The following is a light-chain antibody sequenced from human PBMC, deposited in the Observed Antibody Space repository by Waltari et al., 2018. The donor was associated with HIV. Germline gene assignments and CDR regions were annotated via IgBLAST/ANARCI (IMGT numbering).Light chain of an antibody. V-gene: IGLV2-8*01. J-gene: IGLJ2*01. CDR1: SSDIGYFNY. CDR3: AAYAGNNIVI. CDR2: DVN. Sequence: QSALTQPPSASGSPGQSVTVSCTGTSSDIGYFNYVSWYQQHPGKAPKLLIYDVNKRPSGVPDRFSASKSGATASLTVSGLLAEDEADYYCAAYAGNNIVIFGGGTK.